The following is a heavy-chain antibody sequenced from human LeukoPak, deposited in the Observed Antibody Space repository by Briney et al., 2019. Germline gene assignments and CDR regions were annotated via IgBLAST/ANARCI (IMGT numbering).Heavy chain of an antibody. CDR3: ARESRFLEWLDPPYYYYMDV. D-gene: IGHD3-3*01. CDR2: IIPIFGTA. Sequence: SVKVSCKASGGTFSSYAISWVRQAPGQGLEWMGGIIPIFGTANYAQKFQGRVTITADESTSTAYMELSSLRSEDTAVYYCARESRFLEWLDPPYYYYMDVWGKGTTVTVSS. V-gene: IGHV1-69*01. J-gene: IGHJ6*03. CDR1: GGTFSSYA.